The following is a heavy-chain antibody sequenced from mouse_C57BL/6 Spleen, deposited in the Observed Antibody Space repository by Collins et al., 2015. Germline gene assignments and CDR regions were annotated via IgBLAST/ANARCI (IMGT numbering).Heavy chain of an antibody. J-gene: IGHJ4*01. CDR3: ARTKVYYGNSGAMDY. CDR1: GYTFTTYG. Sequence: QIQLVQSGPELKKPGETVKISCKASGYTFTTYGMSWVKQAPGKGLKWMGWINTYSGVPTYADDFKGRFAFSLETSASTAYLQINNLKNEDTATYFCARTKVYYGNSGAMDYWGQGTSVTVSS. CDR2: INTYSGVP. D-gene: IGHD2-1*01. V-gene: IGHV9-3*01.